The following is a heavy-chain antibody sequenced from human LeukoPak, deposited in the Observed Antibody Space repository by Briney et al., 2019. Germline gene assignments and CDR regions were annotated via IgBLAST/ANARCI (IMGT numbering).Heavy chain of an antibody. CDR2: IYYSGST. V-gene: IGHV4-39*07. J-gene: IGHJ4*02. Sequence: SETLSLTCTVSGGSISSSSYYWGWIRQPPGKGLEWIGSIYYSGSTYYNPSLKSRVTISVDTSKNQFSLKLSSVTAADTAVYYCARVGGSYPGGFDYWGQGTLVTVSS. CDR1: GGSISSSSYY. CDR3: ARVGGSYPGGFDY. D-gene: IGHD1-26*01.